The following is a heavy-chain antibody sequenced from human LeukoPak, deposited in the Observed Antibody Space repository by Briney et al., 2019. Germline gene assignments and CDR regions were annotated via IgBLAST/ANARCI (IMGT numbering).Heavy chain of an antibody. J-gene: IGHJ4*02. Sequence: GGSLRLSCAASGFTFDDYGMSWVRQAPGKGLEWVSGIIWSGGSTGYADSVKGRFTISRDNAKNSLYLQMNSLRVEDTALYYCARDDGSGSWNDYWGQGTLVTVSS. CDR2: IIWSGGST. D-gene: IGHD3-10*01. CDR1: GFTFDDYG. CDR3: ARDDGSGSWNDY. V-gene: IGHV3-20*04.